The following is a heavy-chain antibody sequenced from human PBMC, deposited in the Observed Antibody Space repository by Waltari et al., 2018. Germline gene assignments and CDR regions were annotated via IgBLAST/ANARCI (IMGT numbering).Heavy chain of an antibody. CDR3: ARGRGWEDLVAGDYYYGMDV. CDR1: GGSFPCHY. CDR2: VNQSGHT. D-gene: IGHD6-19*01. J-gene: IGHJ6*02. Sequence: QLHLQQWGAGLSRPSETLSLTCGADGGSFPCHYVSWLRPTPGKGLEWIGEVNQSGHTNYNPSLTSRVTISVDTSKSQFFLTLISVTAADTAVYYCARGRGWEDLVAGDYYYGMDVWGQGTTVTVSS. V-gene: IGHV4-34*01.